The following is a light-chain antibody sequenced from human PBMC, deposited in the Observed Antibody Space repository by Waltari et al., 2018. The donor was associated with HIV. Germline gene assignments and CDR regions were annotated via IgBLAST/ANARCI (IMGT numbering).Light chain of an antibody. J-gene: IGLJ1*01. CDR3: SSYTSSSTRV. Sequence: QSALTQPASVSGSPGQSLTISCTGTSGDVGVYDYVSWYQQHPGKAPKLMIYDVSNRPSGVSNRFDGSKWGNTASLISSGLQAEDEAGYYCSSYTSSSTRVFGTGTAVT. V-gene: IGLV2-14*03. CDR1: SGDVGVYDY. CDR2: DVS.